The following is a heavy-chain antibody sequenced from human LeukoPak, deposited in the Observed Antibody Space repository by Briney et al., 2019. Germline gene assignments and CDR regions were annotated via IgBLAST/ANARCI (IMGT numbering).Heavy chain of an antibody. D-gene: IGHD3-3*01. CDR2: INHSGST. V-gene: IGHV4-34*01. J-gene: IGHJ5*02. CDR1: GGSFSGYY. Sequence: SETLSLTCAVYGGSFSGYYWSWLRQPPGKGLEWIGEINHSGSTNYNPSLKSRVTISVDTSKNQFSLKLSSVTAADTAVYYCARWRTGRNWFDPWGQGTLVTVSS. CDR3: ARWRTGRNWFDP.